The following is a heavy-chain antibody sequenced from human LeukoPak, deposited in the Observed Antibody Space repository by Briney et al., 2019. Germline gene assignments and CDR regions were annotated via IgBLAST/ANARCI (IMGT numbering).Heavy chain of an antibody. D-gene: IGHD1-1*01. CDR2: IYHRGRT. CDR1: GDSMKSLSW. J-gene: IGHJ4*01. Sequence: SETLSLTCGVSGDSMKSLSWHSRVRQPPGDGLECIDEIYHRGRTNYEPSVRRHVTTSLDKNKNQYSLKFTSVTAANTAVYYCASLLGPLSYNCGFARDYWGQGTLVTVSS. CDR3: ASLLGPLSYNCGFARDY. V-gene: IGHV4-4*02.